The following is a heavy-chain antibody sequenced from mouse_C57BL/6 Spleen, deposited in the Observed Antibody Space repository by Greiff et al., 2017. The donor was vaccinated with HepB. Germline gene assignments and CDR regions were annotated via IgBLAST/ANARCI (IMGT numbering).Heavy chain of an antibody. CDR1: GYTFTDYE. Sequence: QVQLQQSGAELVRPGASVTLSCKASGYTFTDYEMHWVKQTPVHGLEWIGAIDPETGGTAYNQKFKGKAILTAYKASSTAYLELRSLTSDDSAVYYCTREDGNYGYAMDYWGQGTSVTVSS. CDR3: TREDGNYGYAMDY. V-gene: IGHV1-15*01. D-gene: IGHD2-1*01. J-gene: IGHJ4*01. CDR2: IDPETGGT.